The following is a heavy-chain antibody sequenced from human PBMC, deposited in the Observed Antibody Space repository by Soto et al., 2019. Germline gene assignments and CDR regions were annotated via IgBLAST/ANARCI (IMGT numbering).Heavy chain of an antibody. CDR1: GGSISSSSYY. CDR3: ASFWGSMITFGGVIVPFDP. J-gene: IGHJ5*02. D-gene: IGHD3-16*02. CDR2: IYYSGST. Sequence: PSETLSLTCTVSGGSISSSSYYWGWIRQPPGKGLEWIGSIYYSGSTYYNPSLKSRVTISVDTSKNQFSLKLSSVTAADTAVYYCASFWGSMITFGGVIVPFDPWGQGTLVTSPQ. V-gene: IGHV4-39*01.